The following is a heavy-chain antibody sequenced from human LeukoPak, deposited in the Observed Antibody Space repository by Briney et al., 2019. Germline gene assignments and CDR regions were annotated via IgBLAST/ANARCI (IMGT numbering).Heavy chain of an antibody. D-gene: IGHD1-14*01. CDR1: LYTLSAAI. V-gene: IGHV1-46*02. J-gene: IGHJ4*02. Sequence: ASLKVSCKPSLYTLSAAIMYTGRPTPEPGRERMGIINPSGGSKSYAQKFQGRVAMTRAMSTSTVYMELSRLRSDDTAVYYCASNWNHRTPFDYWGQGTLVTVSS. CDR3: ASNWNHRTPFDY. CDR2: INPSGGSK.